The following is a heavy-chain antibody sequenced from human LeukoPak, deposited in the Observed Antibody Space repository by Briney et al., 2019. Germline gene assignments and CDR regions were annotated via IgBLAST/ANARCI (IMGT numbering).Heavy chain of an antibody. Sequence: SQTLSLTCTVSGGSISSGGYYWSWLRQHPGKGLEWIGYIYYSGSTYYNPSLKSRVTISVDTSKNQFSLKLSSVTAADTAVYYCARSATFVSYAFDIWGQGTMVTVSS. V-gene: IGHV4-31*03. CDR1: GGSISSGGYY. CDR2: IYYSGST. D-gene: IGHD5-12*01. J-gene: IGHJ3*02. CDR3: ARSATFVSYAFDI.